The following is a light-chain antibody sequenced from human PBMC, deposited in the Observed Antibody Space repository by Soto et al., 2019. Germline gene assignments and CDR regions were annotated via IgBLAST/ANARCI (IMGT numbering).Light chain of an antibody. CDR2: WAS. V-gene: IGKV4-1*01. Sequence: DIVMTQSPDSLAVSLGERATINCKSSQSVLYSSNNKNYLAWYQQKPGQPPKLLIYWASTRESGVPDRFSGSGSGTDFTLTISSLQAEDVAVYYYQQYYSTLYTFGQGTKLEIK. J-gene: IGKJ2*01. CDR1: QSVLYSSNNKNY. CDR3: QQYYSTLYT.